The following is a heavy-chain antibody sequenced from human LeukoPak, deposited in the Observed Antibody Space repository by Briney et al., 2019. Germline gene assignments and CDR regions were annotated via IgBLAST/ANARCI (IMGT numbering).Heavy chain of an antibody. D-gene: IGHD6-19*01. CDR1: GGSITSSSHY. CDR3: ARSAASFGQWLGRAYFDY. J-gene: IGHJ4*02. Sequence: SETLSLTCTVSGGSITSSSHYWGWIRQPPGQGLQWIGLIYYDGSAYYNLSLKSRLTISIDTSKSQFSLKLSSVTAADTAVYYCARSAASFGQWLGRAYFDYWGQGTLVTVSS. CDR2: IYYDGSA. V-gene: IGHV4-39*07.